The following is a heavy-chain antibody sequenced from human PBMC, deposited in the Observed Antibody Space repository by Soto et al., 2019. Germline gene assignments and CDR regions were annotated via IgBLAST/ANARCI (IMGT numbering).Heavy chain of an antibody. CDR3: AREGASGFGMDV. CDR1: GGSMRTYY. D-gene: IGHD1-26*01. Sequence: SETLSLTCTVSGGSMRTYYWGWIRQPAGKPLEWIGRIYPSGTTNYNPSLKSRVTLSLDTSKNQFSLNLSSVTAADTAVYYCAREGASGFGMDVWGQGTTVPVSS. J-gene: IGHJ6*02. V-gene: IGHV4-4*07. CDR2: IYPSGTT.